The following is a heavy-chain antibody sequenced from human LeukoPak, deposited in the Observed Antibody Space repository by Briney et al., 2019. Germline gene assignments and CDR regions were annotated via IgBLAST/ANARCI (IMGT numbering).Heavy chain of an antibody. D-gene: IGHD6-13*01. CDR2: IYHTGSN. J-gene: IGHJ3*02. CDR1: GGSITSSY. CDR3: ARARYTNSWYAVDI. Sequence: PSETLSLTCTVSGGSITSSYWSSIRQPPGKGLEWIGYIYHTGSNNYSPSLKSRVTMYVDMSKNQLSLKLSSVTAADTAMYYCARARYTNSWYAVDIWGQGTMVTVSS. V-gene: IGHV4-59*08.